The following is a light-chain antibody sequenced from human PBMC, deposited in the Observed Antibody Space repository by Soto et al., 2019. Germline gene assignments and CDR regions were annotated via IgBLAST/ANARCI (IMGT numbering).Light chain of an antibody. Sequence: QAVVTQPPSVSGAPGQRVTISCTGTSSNIGADYDVHWYQQLPGSAPKLLIYGNNNRPSGVPDRISGSKSGTSASLAITGLQAEDEADYYCQSYDRSLSGYVFGTGTKLTVL. J-gene: IGLJ1*01. CDR1: SSNIGADYD. V-gene: IGLV1-40*01. CDR2: GNN. CDR3: QSYDRSLSGYV.